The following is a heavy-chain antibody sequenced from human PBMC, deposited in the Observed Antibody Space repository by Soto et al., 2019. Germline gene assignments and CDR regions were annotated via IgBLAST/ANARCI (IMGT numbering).Heavy chain of an antibody. V-gene: IGHV1-69*13. CDR1: GGTFSSCA. CDR3: ARGVGWELRHFDY. Sequence: SVKVSCKASGGTFSSCAISWVRQAPGQGLEWMGGIIPIFGTANYAQKFQGRVTITADESTSTAYMELSSLRSEDTAVYYCARGVGWELRHFDYWGQGTLVTVSS. J-gene: IGHJ4*02. CDR2: IIPIFGTA. D-gene: IGHD1-26*01.